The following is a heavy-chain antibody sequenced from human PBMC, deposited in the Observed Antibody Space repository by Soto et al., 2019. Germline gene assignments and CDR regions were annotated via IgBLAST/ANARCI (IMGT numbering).Heavy chain of an antibody. CDR3: AKLWLWFGEFDY. J-gene: IGHJ4*02. V-gene: IGHV3-23*01. CDR2: ISGSGGST. CDR1: GFTFSSYA. D-gene: IGHD3-10*01. Sequence: GGSLRLSCAASGFTFSSYAMSGVRQAPGKGLEWVSAISGSGGSTYYADSVKGRFTISRDNSKNTLYLQMNSLRAEDTAVYYCAKLWLWFGEFDYWGQGTLVTVSS.